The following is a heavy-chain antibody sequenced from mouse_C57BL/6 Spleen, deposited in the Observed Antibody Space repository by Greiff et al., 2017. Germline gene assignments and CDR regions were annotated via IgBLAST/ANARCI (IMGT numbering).Heavy chain of an antibody. CDR3: AIDGYEEYAMDY. J-gene: IGHJ4*01. V-gene: IGHV5-4*03. Sequence: DVMLVESGGGLVKPGGSLKLSCAASGFTFSSYAMSWVRQTPEKRLEWVATISDGGSYTYYPDNVKGRFTISRDNAKNNLYLQMSHLKSEDTAMYCCAIDGYEEYAMDYWGQGTSVTVSS. CDR2: ISDGGSYT. D-gene: IGHD2-2*01. CDR1: GFTFSSYA.